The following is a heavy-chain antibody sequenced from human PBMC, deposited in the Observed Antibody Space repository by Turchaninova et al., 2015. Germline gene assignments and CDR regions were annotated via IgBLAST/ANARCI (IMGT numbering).Heavy chain of an antibody. J-gene: IGHJ4*02. D-gene: IGHD6-19*01. CDR3: ARETTPSGWHSLDY. CDR1: GFSVNSYY. V-gene: IGHV4-59*02. Sequence: QVQLQEAGPGLVTTSETVSLTCTVSGFSVNSYYWSWSRPPPGERLEWICYLYSGGTTRYNFSLKSRATMSLDTAKNQFSLELTSATAADTAVYYCARETTPSGWHSLDYWGQGFLITVSS. CDR2: LYSGGTT.